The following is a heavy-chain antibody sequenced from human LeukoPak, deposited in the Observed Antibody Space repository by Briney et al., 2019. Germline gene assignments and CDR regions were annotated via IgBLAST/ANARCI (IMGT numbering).Heavy chain of an antibody. V-gene: IGHV1-69*05. Sequence: SVKVSCKASVGTFSSYAINWVRQAPGQGLEWMGRIVPIFGTANNAQKFQGRVTITTDESTSPAYMELSSLRSEDTAVYHCASLDYYDSSNWGQGTLVTVSS. D-gene: IGHD3-22*01. CDR3: ASLDYYDSSN. CDR2: IVPIFGTA. CDR1: VGTFSSYA. J-gene: IGHJ4*02.